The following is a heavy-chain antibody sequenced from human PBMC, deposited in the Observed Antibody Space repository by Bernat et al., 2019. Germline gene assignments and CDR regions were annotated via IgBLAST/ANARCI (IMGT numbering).Heavy chain of an antibody. CDR3: ARGLYYYDSSGYYWDGMDV. CDR2: INAGNGNT. Sequence: QVQLVQSGAEVKKPGASVKVSCKASGYTFTSYAMHWVRQAPGQRLEWMGWINAGNGNTKYSQKFQGRVTITRDTSASTAYMELSSLRSEDTAVYYCARGLYYYDSSGYYWDGMDVWGQGTTVTVSS. V-gene: IGHV1-3*01. CDR1: GYTFTSYA. J-gene: IGHJ6*02. D-gene: IGHD3-22*01.